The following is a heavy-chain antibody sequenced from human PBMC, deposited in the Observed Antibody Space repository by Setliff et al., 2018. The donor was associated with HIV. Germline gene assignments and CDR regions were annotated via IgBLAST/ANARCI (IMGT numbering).Heavy chain of an antibody. D-gene: IGHD2-15*01. Sequence: GASVKVSCKASGYTFTAYYIHWVRQAPGQGLEWMGRINTNTGNPTYAQKFQGRVTITADESTSTAYMELSSLRSEDTAVYYCASYCSGGSCHSAEYFQHWGQGTLVTVSS. V-gene: IGHV1-2*06. CDR1: GYTFTAYY. CDR2: INTNTGNP. J-gene: IGHJ1*01. CDR3: ASYCSGGSCHSAEYFQH.